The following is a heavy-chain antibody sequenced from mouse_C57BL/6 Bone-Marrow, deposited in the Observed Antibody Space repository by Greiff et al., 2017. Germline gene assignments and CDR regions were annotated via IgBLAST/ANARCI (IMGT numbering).Heavy chain of an antibody. Sequence: VESGGGLVKPGGSLKLSCAASGFTFSDYGMHWVRQAPEKGLEWVAYISSGSSTIYYADTVKGRFTISRDNAKNTLFLQMTSLRSEDTAMYYCALYYGNYGFAYWGQGTLVTVSA. V-gene: IGHV5-17*01. CDR2: ISSGSSTI. J-gene: IGHJ3*01. D-gene: IGHD2-1*01. CDR1: GFTFSDYG. CDR3: ALYYGNYGFAY.